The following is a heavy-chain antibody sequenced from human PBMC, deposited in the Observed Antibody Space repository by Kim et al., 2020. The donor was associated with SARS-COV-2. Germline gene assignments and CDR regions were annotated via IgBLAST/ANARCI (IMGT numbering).Heavy chain of an antibody. Sequence: GESLKISCKGSGYSFTSYWISWVRQIPGKGLEWMGRIDPSDSYTNYSPSFQGHVTISADKSISTAYLQWSSLKASDTAMYYCARERGSGSYHYYYYGMDVWGQGTTVTVSS. CDR3: ARERGSGSYHYYYYGMDV. CDR1: GYSFTSYW. V-gene: IGHV5-10-1*01. J-gene: IGHJ6*02. CDR2: IDPSDSYT. D-gene: IGHD3-10*01.